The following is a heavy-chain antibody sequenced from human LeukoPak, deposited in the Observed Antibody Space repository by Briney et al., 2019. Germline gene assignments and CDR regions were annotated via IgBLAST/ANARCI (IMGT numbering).Heavy chain of an antibody. CDR3: TTDLFVDFSPPPFDY. Sequence: GGSLRLSCAASGFTFSNAWMNWVRQAPGKGLEWVGRIKSKTDGGTTDYAAPVKGRFTISRDDSKNTLYLQMNSLKTEDTAVYYCTTDLFVDFSPPPFDYWGQGTLVTVSS. CDR2: IKSKTDGGTT. D-gene: IGHD3-3*01. J-gene: IGHJ4*02. V-gene: IGHV3-15*07. CDR1: GFTFSNAW.